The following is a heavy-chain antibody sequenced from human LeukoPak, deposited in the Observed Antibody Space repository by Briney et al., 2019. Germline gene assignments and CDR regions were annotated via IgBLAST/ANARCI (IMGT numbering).Heavy chain of an antibody. V-gene: IGHV4-39*01. CDR3: ARHEVLGLYYFDY. CDR2: IYYSGGT. J-gene: IGHJ4*02. CDR1: GGSISRSSYY. Sequence: SETLSLTCTVSGGSISRSSYYWGWIRQPPGKGLEWIGSIYYSGGTYYNPSLKSRVTISVDTSKNQFSLKLSSVTAADTAVYYCARHEVLGLYYFDYWGQGTLVTVSS. D-gene: IGHD3-10*01.